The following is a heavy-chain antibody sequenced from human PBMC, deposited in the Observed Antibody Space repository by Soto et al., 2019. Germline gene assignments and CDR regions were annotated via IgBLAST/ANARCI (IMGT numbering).Heavy chain of an antibody. V-gene: IGHV3-11*01. CDR2: ISSSGTTM. CDR3: TRDSRPTVPPGY. J-gene: IGHJ4*02. CDR1: GFTFSDSY. Sequence: PGGSLRLSCAASGFTFSDSYMSWIRQAPGKGLEWVSYISSSGTTMYYADSVKGRFTISRDNAKNSLYLQMNSLRAEDTAVYHCTRDSRPTVPPGYWGQGTLVTSPQ. D-gene: IGHD4-17*01.